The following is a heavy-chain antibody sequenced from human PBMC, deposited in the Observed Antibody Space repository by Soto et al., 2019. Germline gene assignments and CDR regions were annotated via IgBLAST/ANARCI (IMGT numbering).Heavy chain of an antibody. CDR1: GGSISSYY. Sequence: SETLALTCTVSGGSISSYYWSWIRQPPGKGLEWIGYIYYSGSTNYNPSLKSRVTISVDTSKNQFSLKLSSVTAADTAVYYCARAQIARLQRLYYSDYWGQGTLLTVSS. CDR3: ARAQIARLQRLYYSDY. J-gene: IGHJ4*02. CDR2: IYYSGST. D-gene: IGHD1-1*01. V-gene: IGHV4-59*01.